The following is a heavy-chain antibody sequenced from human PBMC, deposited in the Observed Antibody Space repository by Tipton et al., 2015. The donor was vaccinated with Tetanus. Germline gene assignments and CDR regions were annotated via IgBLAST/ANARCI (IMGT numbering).Heavy chain of an antibody. V-gene: IGHV4-4*07. CDR3: VRGRGLGAYSYGFEY. D-gene: IGHD5-18*01. J-gene: IGHJ4*02. Sequence: TLSLTCTVSGASITTYHWSWLRQTPGRGLEWIGRIYTSGSTNYNPSLRSRLTMSFKMSKNQFSLKLTSVTAADTAVYYCVRGRGLGAYSYGFEYWGQGALVTVSS. CDR1: GASITTYH. CDR2: IYTSGST.